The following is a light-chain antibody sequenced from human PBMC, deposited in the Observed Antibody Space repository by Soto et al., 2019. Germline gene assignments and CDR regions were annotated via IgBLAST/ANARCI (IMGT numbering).Light chain of an antibody. Sequence: QSALTQPASGSGSPGQSITISCTGTSSDIGGYNYVSWYQQHPGKVPKLMIFEVSNRPSGVSYRFSGSKSGNTASLTISGLQAEDEADYYCSSYTGSSTIYVFGNGTKVTV. CDR3: SSYTGSSTIYV. V-gene: IGLV2-14*01. CDR1: SSDIGGYNY. J-gene: IGLJ1*01. CDR2: EVS.